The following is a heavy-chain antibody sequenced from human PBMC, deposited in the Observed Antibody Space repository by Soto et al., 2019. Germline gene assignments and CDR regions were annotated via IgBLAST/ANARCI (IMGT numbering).Heavy chain of an antibody. CDR3: ARVVMPGIAAAGADY. CDR1: GYTFTSYG. Sequence: QVPLVRSGAEVKKPGASVKVSCKASGYTFTSYGISWVRQAPGQGLAWMGWISAYNGNTNYAQKLQGRVTMTTDTSTSTADMERRSLRSDDTAVYYCARVVMPGIAAAGADYWGQGTLVTVSS. D-gene: IGHD6-13*01. J-gene: IGHJ4*02. CDR2: ISAYNGNT. V-gene: IGHV1-18*01.